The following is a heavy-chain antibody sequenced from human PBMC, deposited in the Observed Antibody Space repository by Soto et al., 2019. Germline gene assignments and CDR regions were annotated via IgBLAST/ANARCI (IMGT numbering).Heavy chain of an antibody. CDR3: ARNMVYYYGPGSGNGHGF. Sequence: QVHLVQSGAEMKEPGDSVRVSCEASGYTFTSYYIHWVRQAPGQGLEWMGWINPKFGDTTYAQDFQGRVSMTRDMSISTVYLELSRLTSDDTAIYYCARNMVYYYGPGSGNGHGFWGQGTTVTVFS. J-gene: IGHJ6*02. V-gene: IGHV1-2*02. CDR1: GYTFTSYY. CDR2: INPKFGDT. D-gene: IGHD3-10*01.